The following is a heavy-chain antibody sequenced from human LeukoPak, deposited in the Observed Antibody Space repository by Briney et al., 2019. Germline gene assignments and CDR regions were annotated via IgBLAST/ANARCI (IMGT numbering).Heavy chain of an antibody. CDR2: IYHSGST. J-gene: IGHJ4*02. V-gene: IGHV4-38-2*02. D-gene: IGHD4-17*01. CDR3: ARDPSIDYGDPRDY. CDR1: GYSISRGYY. Sequence: NPSETLSLTCTVSGYSISRGYYWGWIRQPPGKGLQWIGSIYHSGSTYYNPSLKSRVTRSVDTSKNQFSLKLSSVTAADTAVYYCARDPSIDYGDPRDYWGQGTLVTVSS.